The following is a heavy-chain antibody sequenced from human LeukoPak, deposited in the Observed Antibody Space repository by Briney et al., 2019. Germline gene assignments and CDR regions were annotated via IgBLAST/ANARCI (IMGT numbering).Heavy chain of an antibody. J-gene: IGHJ5*02. V-gene: IGHV4-59*01. CDR3: ARGADYDTHSSYFDP. CDR1: GGSITSNY. CDR2: IYYTGST. D-gene: IGHD3-22*01. Sequence: SETLTLTCTVSGGSITSNYWSWIRQPPGKGLEYIGYIYYTGSTNYNPSLKSRVTISVDTSKNQFSLKMRFLTAADTAVYYCARGADYDTHSSYFDPWGQGTLVTDSS.